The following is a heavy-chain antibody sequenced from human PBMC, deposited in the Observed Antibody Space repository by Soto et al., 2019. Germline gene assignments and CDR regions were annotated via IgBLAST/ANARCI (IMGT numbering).Heavy chain of an antibody. CDR3: ARGDIVLMVYENGLRTTLTLDY. D-gene: IGHD2-8*01. V-gene: IGHV1-46*01. CDR1: GYTFTSYY. Sequence: ASVKVSCKASGYTFTSYYMHWVRQAPGQGLEWMGIINPSGGSTSYAQKFQGRVTMTRDTSTSTVYMELSSLRSEDTAVYYCARGDIVLMVYENGLRTTLTLDYWGQGTLVTVSS. J-gene: IGHJ4*02. CDR2: INPSGGST.